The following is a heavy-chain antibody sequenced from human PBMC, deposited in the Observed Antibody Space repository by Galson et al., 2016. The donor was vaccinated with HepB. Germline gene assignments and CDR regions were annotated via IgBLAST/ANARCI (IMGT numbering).Heavy chain of an antibody. CDR2: ISYDGSNK. D-gene: IGHD4-17*01. Sequence: SLRLSCAAPGFTFSNYAMHWVRQAPGKGLEWVAIISYDGSNKYYADSVKGRFTISRDNSKNTLYLQMNILRAEDTAVYYCARDPLRYVDRHFDYWGQGTLVTVSS. CDR3: ARDPLRYVDRHFDY. V-gene: IGHV3-30-3*01. J-gene: IGHJ4*02. CDR1: GFTFSNYA.